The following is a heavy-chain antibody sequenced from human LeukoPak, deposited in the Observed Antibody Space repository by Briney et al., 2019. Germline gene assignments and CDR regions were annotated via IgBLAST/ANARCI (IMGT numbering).Heavy chain of an antibody. CDR1: EFIFSGYW. J-gene: IGHJ4*02. V-gene: IGHV3-7*01. CDR3: ARDGFVGAADY. D-gene: IGHD6-13*01. Sequence: GGSLRLSCAASEFIFSGYWMNWVRQAPGKGLEWVANIKQDGSEKQYVDSVRGRFTISRDNAKNSLYLQMNTLRVEDTAVYYCARDGFVGAADYWGQGTLVTVSS. CDR2: IKQDGSEK.